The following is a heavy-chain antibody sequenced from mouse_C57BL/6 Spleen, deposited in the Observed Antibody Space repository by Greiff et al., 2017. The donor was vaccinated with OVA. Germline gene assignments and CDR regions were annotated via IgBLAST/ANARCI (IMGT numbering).Heavy chain of an antibody. V-gene: IGHV7-3*01. D-gene: IGHD1-1*01. J-gene: IGHJ4*01. CDR3: ARYTYYGSSYHYAMDY. CDR1: GFTFTDYY. Sequence: EVQLVESGGGLVQPGGSLSLSCAASGFTFTDYYMSWVRQPPGKALEWLGFIRNKANGYTTEYSASVKGRFTISRDNSQSILYLQMNALRAEDSATYYCARYTYYGSSYHYAMDYWGQGTSVTVSS. CDR2: IRNKANGYTT.